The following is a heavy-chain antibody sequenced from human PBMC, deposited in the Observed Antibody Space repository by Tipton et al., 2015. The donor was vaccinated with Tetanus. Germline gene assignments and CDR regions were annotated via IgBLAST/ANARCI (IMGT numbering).Heavy chain of an antibody. V-gene: IGHV3-21*01. D-gene: IGHD6-25*01. Sequence: SLRLSCAVSGFIFSSYTMNWVRQAPGKGLEWVSSISSTTAYIYYADSLKGRFTISRDNAKNSLYLQMNSLRAEDTAVYCCASGSALDYWGQGTLVTVSS. CDR3: ASGSALDY. CDR1: GFIFSSYT. CDR2: ISSTTAYI. J-gene: IGHJ4*02.